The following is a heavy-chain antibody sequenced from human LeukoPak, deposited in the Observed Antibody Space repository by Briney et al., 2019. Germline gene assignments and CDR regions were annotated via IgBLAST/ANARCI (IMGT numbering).Heavy chain of an antibody. D-gene: IGHD1-26*01. CDR1: GFTFSNYA. CDR3: SRDLRGADDY. V-gene: IGHV3-23*01. Sequence: PGGSLRLSCAASGFTFSNYAMSWVRQAPGKGLEWVSSISGSGGSTHYPDSVKGRFTISRDNSKNTLILQMNSLRAEDTAVYYCSRDLRGADDYWGQGTLVTVSS. CDR2: ISGSGGST. J-gene: IGHJ4*02.